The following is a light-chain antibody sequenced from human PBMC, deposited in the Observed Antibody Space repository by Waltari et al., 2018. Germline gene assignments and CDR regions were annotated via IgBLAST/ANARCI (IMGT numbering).Light chain of an antibody. CDR3: QQYDNLPLT. Sequence: DIQMTQSPSSLSASVGDRVAITCQASQDISDYLNWYQQIPGKAPKLLIYAASSLQTGVPSKFSGSGYGTNFTFTISSLQPEDIATYYCQQYDNLPLTFGGGTRV. V-gene: IGKV1-33*01. CDR2: AAS. J-gene: IGKJ4*01. CDR1: QDISDY.